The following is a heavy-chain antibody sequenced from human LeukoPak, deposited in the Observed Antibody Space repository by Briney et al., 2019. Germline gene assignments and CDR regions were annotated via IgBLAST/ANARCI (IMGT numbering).Heavy chain of an antibody. J-gene: IGHJ5*02. CDR2: IHYSGST. CDR3: SRDSDDSSGYNWFDP. CDR1: DFSINSYY. D-gene: IGHD3-22*01. Sequence: PSETLSLTCTVSDFSINSYYLSWIRQPPGKGLEWVAYIHYSGSTNYNLSLMRGVSTFVNTTTNEFSLMLSSVPAADTTVYYCSRDSDDSSGYNWFDPWGQGTLVSVSS. V-gene: IGHV4-59*01.